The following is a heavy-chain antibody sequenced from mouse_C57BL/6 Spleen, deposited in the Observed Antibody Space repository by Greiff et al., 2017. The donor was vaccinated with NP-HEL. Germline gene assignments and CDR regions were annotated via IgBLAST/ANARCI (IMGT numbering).Heavy chain of an antibody. CDR1: GYTFTSYW. D-gene: IGHD2-2*01. CDR3: ARTAVTKAMDY. Sequence: QVQLQQPGAELVMPGASVKLSCKASGYTFTSYWMHWVKQRPGQGLEWIGEIDPSDSYTNYNQKFKGKSTLTVDKSSSTAYMQLSSLTSEDSAVYYCARTAVTKAMDYWGQGTSVTVSS. CDR2: IDPSDSYT. V-gene: IGHV1-69*01. J-gene: IGHJ4*01.